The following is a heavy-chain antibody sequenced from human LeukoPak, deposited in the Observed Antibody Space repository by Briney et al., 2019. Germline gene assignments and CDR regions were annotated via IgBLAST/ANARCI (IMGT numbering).Heavy chain of an antibody. J-gene: IGHJ5*02. V-gene: IGHV1-46*01. CDR2: INPSGGST. CDR3: ARSRTSGSYKPTDWFDP. Sequence: ASVKVSCKASGYTFTSYYMHWVRQAPGQGLEWMGIINPSGGSTSYAQKFQGRVTMTRVTSTSTVYMELSSLRSEDTAVYYCARSRTSGSYKPTDWFDPWGQGTLVTVSS. D-gene: IGHD1-26*01. CDR1: GYTFTSYY.